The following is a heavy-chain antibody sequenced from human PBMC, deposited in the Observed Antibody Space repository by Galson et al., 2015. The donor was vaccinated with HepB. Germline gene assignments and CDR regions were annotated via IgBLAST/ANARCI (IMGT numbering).Heavy chain of an antibody. CDR2: INAGNGNT. D-gene: IGHD3-10*01. Sequence: SVKVSCKASEYTFTSYAMHWVRQAPGQRLEWMGWINAGNGNTKYSQKSQGRVTITRDTSASTAYMELSSLRSEDTAVYYCARDLGELTLDYWGQGTLVTVSS. CDR3: ARDLGELTLDY. J-gene: IGHJ4*02. CDR1: EYTFTSYA. V-gene: IGHV1-3*01.